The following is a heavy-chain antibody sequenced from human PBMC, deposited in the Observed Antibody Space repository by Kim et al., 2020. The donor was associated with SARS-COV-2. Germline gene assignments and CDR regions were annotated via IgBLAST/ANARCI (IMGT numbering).Heavy chain of an antibody. CDR3: MKSSGADY. D-gene: IGHD5-12*01. CDR2: IDRDGSNP. V-gene: IGHV3-74*01. J-gene: IGHJ4*02. CDR1: GFSFSVYR. Sequence: GGALRLSCVVSGFSFSVYRMHWVRQAPGKGLVWVSRIDRDGSNPRYADAVRGRFTISRDNTKNTLYLQMNSLRADDTAIYYCMKSSGADYWGQGTLVTVSS.